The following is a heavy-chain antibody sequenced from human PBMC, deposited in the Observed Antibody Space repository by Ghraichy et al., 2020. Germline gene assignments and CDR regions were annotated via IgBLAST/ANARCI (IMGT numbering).Heavy chain of an antibody. CDR1: GFTLSSSE. V-gene: IGHV3-48*03. J-gene: IGHJ6*02. CDR2: ITRSGGSAI. D-gene: IGHD2-2*01. CDR3: ARDCSSTSCFSPPYHYGMDL. Sequence: GESLNISCAASGFTLSSSEMNWVRQTPGKGLEWISYITRSGGSAIFYADSVKGRFTISRDNAKNSLYLQMNSLRAEDTAVYYCARDCSSTSCFSPPYHYGMDLWGQGTTVTVSS.